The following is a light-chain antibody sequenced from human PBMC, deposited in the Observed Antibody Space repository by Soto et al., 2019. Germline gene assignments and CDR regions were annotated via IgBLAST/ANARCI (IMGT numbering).Light chain of an antibody. V-gene: IGKV1-5*01. CDR3: QQYNSYYT. Sequence: DIQMTQSPSTLSASVVDRVTITCRASQSISSWLAWYQQKPVKAPKLLIYDAYSLESGVQLRFIGSVSGTEFTLTISSLQPDDFATYYWQQYNSYYTFGQGTKLEIK. J-gene: IGKJ2*01. CDR1: QSISSW. CDR2: DAY.